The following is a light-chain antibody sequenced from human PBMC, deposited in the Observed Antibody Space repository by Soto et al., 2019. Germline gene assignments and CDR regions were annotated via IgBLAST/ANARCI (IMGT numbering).Light chain of an antibody. CDR2: ANT. CDR3: SSYTSSSTLEVV. V-gene: IGLV1-40*01. J-gene: IGLJ2*01. Sequence: QSVLTQPPSVSGAPGQRVTISCTGSSSNIGAGIDVHWYQKFPGTAPKLLIYANTNRPSGVPDRFSGSKSGTSASLAITGLQAEDEADYYCSSYTSSSTLEVVFGGGTKLTVL. CDR1: SSNIGAGID.